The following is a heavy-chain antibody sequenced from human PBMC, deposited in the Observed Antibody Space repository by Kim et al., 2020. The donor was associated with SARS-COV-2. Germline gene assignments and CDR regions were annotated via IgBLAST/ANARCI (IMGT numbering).Heavy chain of an antibody. Sequence: GGSLRLSCAASGFTFSSYAMSWVRQAPGKGLEWVSAISGSGGSTYYADSVKGRFTISRDNSKNTLYLQMNSLRAEDTAVYYCAKVGGMTAAPTGYFDYWGQGTLVTVSS. J-gene: IGHJ4*02. D-gene: IGHD6-13*01. CDR2: ISGSGGST. CDR1: GFTFSSYA. CDR3: AKVGGMTAAPTGYFDY. V-gene: IGHV3-23*01.